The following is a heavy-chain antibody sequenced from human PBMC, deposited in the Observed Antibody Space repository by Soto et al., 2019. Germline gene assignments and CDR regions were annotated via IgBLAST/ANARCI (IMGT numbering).Heavy chain of an antibody. J-gene: IGHJ4*02. V-gene: IGHV3-72*01. CDR1: GFTLRDHY. CDR3: VRATYFSDSSGYTRCFDS. CDR2: SRDKAQGYST. D-gene: IGHD3-22*01. Sequence: GSLRLSCAGSGFTLRDHYIDWVRQAPGKGLEWVGRSRDKAQGYSTAYAASVKGRFTTSRDESKKSVYLQMNSLKTEDTAVYYCVRATYFSDSSGYTRCFDSWGQGTLVTVSS.